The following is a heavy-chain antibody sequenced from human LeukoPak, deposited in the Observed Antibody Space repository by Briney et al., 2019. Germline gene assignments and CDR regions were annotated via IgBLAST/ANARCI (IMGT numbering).Heavy chain of an antibody. V-gene: IGHV3-48*01. CDR1: GFTFSSYS. D-gene: IGHD4-17*01. J-gene: IGHJ4*02. CDR3: ARLLDYGDCPLWYYFDY. Sequence: GGSLRLSCAASGFTFSSYSMNWVRQAPGKGLEWVSYISSSSSTIYYADSVKGRFTISRDNAKNSLYLQMNSLRAEDTAVYYCARLLDYGDCPLWYYFDYWGQGTLVTVSS. CDR2: ISSSSSTI.